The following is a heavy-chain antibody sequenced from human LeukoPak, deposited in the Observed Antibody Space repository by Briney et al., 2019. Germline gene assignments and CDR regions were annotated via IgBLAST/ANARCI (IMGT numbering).Heavy chain of an antibody. J-gene: IGHJ4*02. CDR3: ARWGLGSSFDS. CDR1: GFMFNGYS. CDR2: ISGGSDYI. D-gene: IGHD6-6*01. Sequence: GGSLRLSCAASGFMFNGYSMTWVRQAPGKGLEWVSYISGGSDYIYYTDSVKGRFTISRDNAKKSLYLQLNSLRVEDTAVYYCARWGLGSSFDSWGQGTLVTVSS. V-gene: IGHV3-21*01.